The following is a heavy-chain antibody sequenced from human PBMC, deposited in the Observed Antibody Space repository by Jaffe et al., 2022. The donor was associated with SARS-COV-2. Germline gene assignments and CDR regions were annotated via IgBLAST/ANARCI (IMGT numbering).Heavy chain of an antibody. D-gene: IGHD4-17*01. V-gene: IGHV4-61*02. CDR3: ARDYDYGDPGWFDP. CDR1: GGSISSGSYY. J-gene: IGHJ5*02. Sequence: QVQLQESGPGLVKPSQTLSLTCTVSGGSISSGSYYWSWIRQPAGKGLEWIGRIYTSGSTNYNPSLKSRVTISVDTSKNQFSLKLSSVTAADTAVYYCARDYDYGDPGWFDPWGQGTLVTVSS. CDR2: IYTSGST.